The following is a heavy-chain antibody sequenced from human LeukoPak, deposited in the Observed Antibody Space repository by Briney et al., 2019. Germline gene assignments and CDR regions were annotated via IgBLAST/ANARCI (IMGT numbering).Heavy chain of an antibody. Sequence: GGSLRLSCAASGFTFSSYAMHWVRQAPGKGLEWVSSISSSSSYIYYADSVKGRFTISRDNAKNSLYLQMNSLRAEDTAVYYCARASGSGSYYTYWGQGTLVTVSS. J-gene: IGHJ4*02. CDR1: GFTFSSYA. CDR2: ISSSSSYI. V-gene: IGHV3-21*01. CDR3: ARASGSGSYYTY. D-gene: IGHD3-10*01.